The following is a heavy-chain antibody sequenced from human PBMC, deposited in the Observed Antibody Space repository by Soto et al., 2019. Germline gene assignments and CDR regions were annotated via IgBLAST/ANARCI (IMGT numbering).Heavy chain of an antibody. V-gene: IGHV1-69*01. CDR1: GGTFRSYS. CDR3: ARPDEGGYSSNHHYYYALDV. Sequence: QVQLVQSGAEVKKPGSSVKVSCKASGGTFRSYSISWVRQAPGQGIEWMGGIIPIFDITNYAQKFQGRVTITADESTSTAYRELSSLGSDDTAVYYCARPDEGGYSSNHHYYYALDVWGQGTTVTV. J-gene: IGHJ6*02. CDR2: IIPIFDIT. D-gene: IGHD3-22*01.